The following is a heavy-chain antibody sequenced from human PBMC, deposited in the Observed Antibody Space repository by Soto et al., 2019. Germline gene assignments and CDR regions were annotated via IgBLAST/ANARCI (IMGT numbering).Heavy chain of an antibody. V-gene: IGHV4-4*02. J-gene: IGHJ4*02. D-gene: IGHD3-22*01. CDR3: ARESYSDSSGYYAIDY. CDR2: IYHSGST. CDR1: GGSITSSNW. Sequence: QVQLQESGPGLVKPSGTLSLTCAVSGGSITSSNWWTWVRQPPGKGLEWIGEIYHSGSTNYHPSLKSRVTISVDKSKKQFSLNLSSVTAADTAMYYCARESYSDSSGYYAIDYWGQGTLVTVSS.